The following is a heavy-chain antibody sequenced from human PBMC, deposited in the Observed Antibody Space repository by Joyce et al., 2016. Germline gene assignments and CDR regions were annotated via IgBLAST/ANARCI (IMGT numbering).Heavy chain of an antibody. D-gene: IGHD6-19*01. J-gene: IGHJ4*02. Sequence: QVQLQQWRAGLLKPSENLSLTCAVSGGPFRGFFWTWVRQAPGKGLEWIGDINNSGVANYNPSLKTRVTFSVDTSKNQFSLKVTSLSAADTAVYYCARSQWLAPLMYWGQGTPVTVSS. CDR1: GGPFRGFF. CDR3: ARSQWLAPLMY. CDR2: INNSGVA. V-gene: IGHV4-34*01.